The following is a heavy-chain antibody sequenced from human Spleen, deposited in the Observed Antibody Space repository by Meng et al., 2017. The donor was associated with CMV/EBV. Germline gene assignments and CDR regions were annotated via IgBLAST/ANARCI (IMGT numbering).Heavy chain of an antibody. CDR1: GVMFRTYV. J-gene: IGHJ4*02. Sequence: CAAAGVMFRTYVSNWVRQAPGKGVEWVGGISSDGGKKYYEDNGRGRFTISRDNPRNTLYLQMNSLRPEDTAVYYCAKETMVRGPHDYWGQGTLVTVSS. CDR3: AKETMVRGPHDY. D-gene: IGHD3-10*01. CDR2: ISSDGGKK. V-gene: IGHV3-30*14.